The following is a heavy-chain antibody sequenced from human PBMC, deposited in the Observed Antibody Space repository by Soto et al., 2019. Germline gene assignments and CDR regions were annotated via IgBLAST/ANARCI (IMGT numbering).Heavy chain of an antibody. CDR3: ATSYGSGSQAFDY. V-gene: IGHV1-69*02. CDR1: GDTFNFYT. D-gene: IGHD3-10*01. J-gene: IGHJ4*02. CDR2: TNPILSMS. Sequence: QVHLVQSGAELKKPGSSVRVSCKASGDTFNFYTINWVRQAPGLGLEWMGRTNPILSMSNSALKFQGRLSISADKYTSPVYMDLRSLRSDDTAVYYCATSYGSGSQAFDYWGQGALVTVSS.